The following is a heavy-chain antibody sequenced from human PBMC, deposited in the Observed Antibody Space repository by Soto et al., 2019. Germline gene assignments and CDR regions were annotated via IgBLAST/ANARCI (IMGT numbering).Heavy chain of an antibody. Sequence: GASVKVSCKALGYAHNRYYMHCVRPAPGQGLEWMGIINPSSGSTSFSQKFQDRVTMTRDTSTSTVYMELSSLRSDDTAVYYCARDQRHYDILTGYYFYGMDVWGQGTTVTVS. CDR1: GYAHNRYY. D-gene: IGHD3-9*01. J-gene: IGHJ6*02. CDR3: ARDQRHYDILTGYYFYGMDV. CDR2: INPSSGST. V-gene: IGHV1-46*02.